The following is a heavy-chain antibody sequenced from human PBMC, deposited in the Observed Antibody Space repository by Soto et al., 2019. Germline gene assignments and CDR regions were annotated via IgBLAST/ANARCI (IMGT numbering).Heavy chain of an antibody. D-gene: IGHD2-15*01. CDR1: GGSMSSYY. CDR3: ARHGCNGGSCYSPFFDH. J-gene: IGHJ5*02. CDR2: IYYTGST. V-gene: IGHV4-59*08. Sequence: SETLSLTCTGSGGSMSSYYWSWIRQPPGKGLEWIGYIYYTGSTNYSPSLESRVTISVDTSKNQFSLELSSATAADTALYYCARHGCNGGSCYSPFFDHWGQGTLVPVSS.